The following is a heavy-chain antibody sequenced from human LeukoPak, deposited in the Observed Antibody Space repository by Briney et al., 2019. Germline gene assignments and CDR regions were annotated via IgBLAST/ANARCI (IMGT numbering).Heavy chain of an antibody. CDR2: IYTGGST. Sequence: PSQTLSLTCTVSGGSISSGSYYWSWIRQPAGKGLEWIGRIYTGGSTNYNPSLKSRVTISVDTSKNQFSLKLSSVTAADTAVYYCASGVRGVIPFYYYGMDVWGQGTTVTVSS. CDR3: ASGVRGVIPFYYYGMDV. D-gene: IGHD3-10*01. V-gene: IGHV4-61*02. J-gene: IGHJ6*02. CDR1: GGSISSGSYY.